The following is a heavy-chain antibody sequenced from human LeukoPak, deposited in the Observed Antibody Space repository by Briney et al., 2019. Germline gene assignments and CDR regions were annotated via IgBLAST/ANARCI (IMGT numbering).Heavy chain of an antibody. CDR2: IKYDGSRT. J-gene: IGHJ4*02. D-gene: IGHD3-3*01. CDR1: GMTFERHG. V-gene: IGHV3-30*02. Sequence: PGGSLRLSCAVSGMTFERHGMHWVRQPPGKGLEWLAFIKYDGSRTDYEDSVKGRFTVSRDNSKNTLYLEMSSLRGEDTAVYYCVKDTIFTVDSFDYWGQGTLVTVSS. CDR3: VKDTIFTVDSFDY.